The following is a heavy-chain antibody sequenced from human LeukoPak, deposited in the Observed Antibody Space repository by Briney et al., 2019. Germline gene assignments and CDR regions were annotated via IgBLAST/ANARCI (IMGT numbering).Heavy chain of an antibody. CDR2: IYYSGST. V-gene: IGHV4-59*01. CDR1: GGSISSYF. Sequence: PSETLSLTCTVSGGSISSYFWSWIRQPPGKGLEWIGYIYYSGSTNYNPSLKSRVTISVDTSKNQFSLELSSVTAADTAVYYCARDYHGSGSYWFDPWGQGTLVTVSS. CDR3: ARDYHGSGSYWFDP. D-gene: IGHD3-10*01. J-gene: IGHJ5*02.